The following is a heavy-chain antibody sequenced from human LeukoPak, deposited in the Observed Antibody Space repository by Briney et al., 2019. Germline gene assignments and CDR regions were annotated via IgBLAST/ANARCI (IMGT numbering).Heavy chain of an antibody. V-gene: IGHV6-1*01. Sequence: SQTLSLTCDISGDSVSSNSAAWNWIRQSPSRGLEWLGRTYYRSQWFRITINPDTSKNQFSLQLNSVTPEDTAVYYCAKGMGIFDYWGQGTLVTVSS. CDR3: AKGMGIFDY. J-gene: IGHJ4*02. CDR1: GDSVSSNSAA. D-gene: IGHD7-27*01. CDR2: TYYRSQW.